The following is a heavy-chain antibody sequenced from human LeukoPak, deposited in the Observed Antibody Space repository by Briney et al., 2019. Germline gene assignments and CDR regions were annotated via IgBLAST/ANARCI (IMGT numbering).Heavy chain of an antibody. CDR1: GCTISSHC. CDR2: IYYSGST. D-gene: IGHD3-22*01. V-gene: IGHV4-59*11. J-gene: IGHJ4*02. Sequence: WETLCLTCAASGCTISSHCWSWVRQPPGKGLEWVGHIYYSGSTNYNPPLKSRVTISVDTCKNQFSLKLSTVTAADTAVYYCARDREGYYDISGEFDYWGQGTLVTVSS. CDR3: ARDREGYYDISGEFDY.